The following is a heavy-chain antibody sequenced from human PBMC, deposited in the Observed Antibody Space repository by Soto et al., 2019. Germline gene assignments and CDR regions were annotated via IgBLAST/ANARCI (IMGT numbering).Heavy chain of an antibody. CDR3: AISLRFLEWFTRPDYYYMDV. CDR2: IYYSGST. Sequence: SETLSLTCTVSGGSISRSSYYWGWIRQPPGKGLEWIGSIYYSGSTYYNPSLKSRVTISVDTSKNQFSLKLSSVTAADTAVYYCAISLRFLEWFTRPDYYYMDVWGKGTTVTVSS. J-gene: IGHJ6*03. D-gene: IGHD3-3*01. V-gene: IGHV4-39*01. CDR1: GGSISRSSYY.